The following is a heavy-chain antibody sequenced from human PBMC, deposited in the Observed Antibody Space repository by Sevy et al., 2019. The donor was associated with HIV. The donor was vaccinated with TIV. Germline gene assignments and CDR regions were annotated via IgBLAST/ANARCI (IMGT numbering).Heavy chain of an antibody. D-gene: IGHD2-8*02. J-gene: IGHJ6*02. CDR2: LIGGGSRT. Sequence: GGSLRLSCAASGFPFSNFAMSWVRQAPGKGLEWVSTLIGGGSRTYYADSVTGRFTISRDNSRNTLYLQMTSLRAEDTASYYCAKGRVQSGLSGGGANYGMDVCGRGTTVTVSS. V-gene: IGHV3-23*01. CDR1: GFPFSNFA. CDR3: AKGRVQSGLSGGGANYGMDV.